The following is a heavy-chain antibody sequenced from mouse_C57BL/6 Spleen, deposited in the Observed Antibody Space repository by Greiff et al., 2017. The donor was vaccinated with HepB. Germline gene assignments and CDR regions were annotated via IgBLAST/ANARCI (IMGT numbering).Heavy chain of an antibody. V-gene: IGHV1-15*01. CDR1: GYTFTDYE. Sequence: QVQLQQSGAELVRPGASVTLSCKASGYTFTDYEMHWVKQTPVHGLEWIGAIDPETGGTAYNQKFKGKAILTADKSSSTAYMELRSLTSEDSAVYYCTRKVLRDWYFDVWGTGTTVTVSS. D-gene: IGHD1-1*01. CDR2: IDPETGGT. CDR3: TRKVLRDWYFDV. J-gene: IGHJ1*03.